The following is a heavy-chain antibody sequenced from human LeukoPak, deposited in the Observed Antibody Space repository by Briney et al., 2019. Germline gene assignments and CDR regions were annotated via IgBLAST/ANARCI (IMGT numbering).Heavy chain of an antibody. V-gene: IGHV3-48*01. Sequence: GGSLRLSCAASGLIVSSNYMNWVRQAPGKGLEWVSYISFSSATIHYADSVKGRFTISRDNAKNSLYLQLNSLRAEDTALYYCARDTHYYGSGSPAFDLWGRGTMVTVSS. CDR2: ISFSSATI. CDR1: GLIVSSNY. J-gene: IGHJ3*01. CDR3: ARDTHYYGSGSPAFDL. D-gene: IGHD3-10*01.